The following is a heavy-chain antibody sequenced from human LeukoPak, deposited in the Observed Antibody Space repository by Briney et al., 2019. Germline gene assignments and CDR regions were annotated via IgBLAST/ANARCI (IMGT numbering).Heavy chain of an antibody. CDR1: GYTFTGYY. CDR2: INPDNGGT. Sequence: ASVKVSCKASGYTFTGYYMHWVRQAPGQGLEWMGWINPDNGGTNYAQKFQGRVTMTRDTSISTAYMELSRLRSDDTAVYYCARGSYCSSTSCVIGGHYYYYGMDVWGQGTTVTVSS. D-gene: IGHD2-2*01. J-gene: IGHJ6*02. CDR3: ARGSYCSSTSCVIGGHYYYYGMDV. V-gene: IGHV1-2*02.